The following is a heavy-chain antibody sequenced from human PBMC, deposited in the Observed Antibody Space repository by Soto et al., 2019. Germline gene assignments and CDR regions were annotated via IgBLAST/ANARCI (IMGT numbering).Heavy chain of an antibody. V-gene: IGHV3-48*01. J-gene: IGHJ4*02. D-gene: IGHD1-26*01. Sequence: PGGSLRLSCGVSGFIFSDYSINWVRQAPGKGLEWVSYISRDSGVRYYADSVQGRFTFSRDNAKNLLYLEMNSLRAEDTAVYYCARDHVWAFDYWGQGTLVTVSS. CDR1: GFIFSDYS. CDR2: ISRDSGVR. CDR3: ARDHVWAFDY.